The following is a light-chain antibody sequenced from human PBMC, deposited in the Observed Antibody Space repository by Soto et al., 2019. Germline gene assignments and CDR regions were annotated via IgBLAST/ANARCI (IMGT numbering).Light chain of an antibody. J-gene: IGKJ4*01. CDR3: QQRINWPVT. CDR1: QSVSSY. V-gene: IGKV3-11*01. Sequence: EIVLTQSPATLSLSPGERATLSCRASQSVSSYLAWYQQKPGQAPRLLIYDASNRATGIPARFSGNGSGTDFTLTISSLEPEDFAVYYCQQRINWPVTFGGGTKVEIK. CDR2: DAS.